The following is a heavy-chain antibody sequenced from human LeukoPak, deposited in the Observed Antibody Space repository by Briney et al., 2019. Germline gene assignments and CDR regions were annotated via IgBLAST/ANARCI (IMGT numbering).Heavy chain of an antibody. V-gene: IGHV4-30-4*01. D-gene: IGHD3-10*01. CDR1: GGSISSGDYY. Sequence: SETLSLTCAVSGGSISSGDYYWSWIRQPPGKGLEWIGYIYYSGSTYYNPSLKSRVTISVDTSKNQFSLKLSSVTAADTAVYYCARGSYISAYYYGSGSPAQYYFDYWGQGTLLTVSS. CDR3: ARGSYISAYYYGSGSPAQYYFDY. CDR2: IYYSGST. J-gene: IGHJ4*01.